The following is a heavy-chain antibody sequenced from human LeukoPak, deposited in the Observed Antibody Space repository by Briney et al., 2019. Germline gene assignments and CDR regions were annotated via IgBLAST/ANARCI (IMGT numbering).Heavy chain of an antibody. J-gene: IGHJ4*02. V-gene: IGHV3-23*01. D-gene: IGHD3-9*01. CDR3: AKDSKGAKYYDILTGLRLFFDY. Sequence: GGSLRLSCAASGFTFSSYAMSWVRQAPGKGLEWVSAISGSGGSTYYADSVKGRSTISRDNSKNTLYLQMNSLRAEDTAVYYCAKDSKGAKYYDILTGLRLFFDYWGQGTLVTVSS. CDR1: GFTFSSYA. CDR2: ISGSGGST.